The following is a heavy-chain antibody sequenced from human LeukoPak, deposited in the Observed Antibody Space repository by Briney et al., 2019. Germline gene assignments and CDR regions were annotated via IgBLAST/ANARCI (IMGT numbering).Heavy chain of an antibody. CDR2: ISGSGGST. V-gene: IGHV3-23*01. D-gene: IGHD3-22*01. CDR1: GFTFSSYA. J-gene: IGHJ4*02. CDR3: AKAHAFTMIVVVIRYYFDY. Sequence: QPGGSLRLSCAASGFTFSSYAMRWVRQAPGKGLGWVSAISGSGGSTYYADSVKGRFTISRDNSKNTLYLQMNSLRAEDTAVYYCAKAHAFTMIVVVIRYYFDYWGQGTLATVSS.